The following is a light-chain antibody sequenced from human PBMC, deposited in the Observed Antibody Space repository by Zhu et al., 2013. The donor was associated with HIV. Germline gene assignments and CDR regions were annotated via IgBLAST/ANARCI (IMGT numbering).Light chain of an antibody. J-gene: IGKJ1*01. CDR1: QSVNNNL. V-gene: IGKV3-20*01. Sequence: EIVLTQSPGTLSLSPGERATLSCRASQSVNNNLLAWYQHKPGQVPRLLIYGASSRAGGIPDRFRGSGSGTDFTLTISRLEPEDFAVYYCQQYGRSPRTFGQGTKVEIK. CDR2: GAS. CDR3: QQYGRSPRT.